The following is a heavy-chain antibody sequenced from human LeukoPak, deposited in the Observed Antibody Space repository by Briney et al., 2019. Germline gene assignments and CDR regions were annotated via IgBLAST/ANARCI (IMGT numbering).Heavy chain of an antibody. Sequence: GGSLRLSCAASGFTFSSYAMSWVRQAPGKGLEWVSAISGSGGSTYYADSVKGRFTISRDNSKNTLYLQMNSPRAEDTAVYYCAKEWNYYDSSGYANDAFDIWGQGTMVTVSS. V-gene: IGHV3-23*01. D-gene: IGHD3-22*01. CDR1: GFTFSSYA. J-gene: IGHJ3*02. CDR2: ISGSGGST. CDR3: AKEWNYYDSSGYANDAFDI.